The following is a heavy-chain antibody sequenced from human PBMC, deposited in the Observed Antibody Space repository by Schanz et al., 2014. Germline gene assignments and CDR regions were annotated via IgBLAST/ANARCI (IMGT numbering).Heavy chain of an antibody. CDR3: ARARYGLDV. J-gene: IGHJ6*02. V-gene: IGHV7-4-1*02. CDR2: INCNTGNP. CDR1: GYTFTGHR. Sequence: QVLLVQSGAEVKKPGASVKVSCKASGYTFTGHRMHWVRQAPGQGPEWMGWINCNTGNPTYAQGFTGRFVFSLDTSVSTAYLQISGLKAEDTAVYYCARARYGLDVWGQGTTVTVSS.